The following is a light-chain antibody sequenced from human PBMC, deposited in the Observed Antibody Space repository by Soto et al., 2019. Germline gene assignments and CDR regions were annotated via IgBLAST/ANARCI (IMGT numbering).Light chain of an antibody. CDR2: DND. Sequence: QSVLTQPPSVSAAPGQKVTISCSGSSSNIGKNYVSWYQQQLPGTAPKLLIYDNDKRPSVIPDRFSGSKSGTSATLGITGLQTGDEADYYCATWDTRLNIVVFGGGTKVTVL. J-gene: IGLJ2*01. CDR3: ATWDTRLNIVV. V-gene: IGLV1-51*01. CDR1: SSNIGKNY.